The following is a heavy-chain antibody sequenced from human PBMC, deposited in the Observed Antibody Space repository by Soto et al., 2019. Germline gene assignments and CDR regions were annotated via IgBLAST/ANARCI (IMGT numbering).Heavy chain of an antibody. CDR2: ISAYNGNT. CDR1: GYTFTSYG. J-gene: IGHJ6*03. Sequence: ASVKVSCKASGYTFTSYGISWVRQAPGQGLEWMGWISAYNGNTNYAQKLQGRVTMTTDTSTSTAYMELRSLRSDDTAVYYCARSFAIFGVADNYYMDVWGKGTTVTVS. V-gene: IGHV1-18*01. D-gene: IGHD3-3*01. CDR3: ARSFAIFGVADNYYMDV.